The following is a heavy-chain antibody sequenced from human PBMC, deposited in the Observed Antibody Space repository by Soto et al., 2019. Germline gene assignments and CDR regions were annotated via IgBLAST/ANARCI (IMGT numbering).Heavy chain of an antibody. Sequence: QIQLVESGGDVVRPGRSMRLSCAASGFSFGFFGMHWVRQAPGKGLEWVAFISRDGSEKYYADSVQGRFTLSKDFSRKTMYLEMNTLTDEDTALYYCARGNLSFDVDPWGQGTLVIVSS. V-gene: IGHV3-30*03. D-gene: IGHD2-2*01. J-gene: IGHJ5*02. CDR3: ARGNLSFDVDP. CDR1: GFSFGFFG. CDR2: ISRDGSEK.